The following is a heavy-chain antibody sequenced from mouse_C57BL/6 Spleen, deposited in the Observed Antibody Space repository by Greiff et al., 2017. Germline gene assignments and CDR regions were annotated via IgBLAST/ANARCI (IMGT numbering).Heavy chain of an antibody. D-gene: IGHD2-3*01. J-gene: IGHJ4*01. V-gene: IGHV1-43*01. CDR1: GYSFTGYY. Sequence: EVKLQQSGPELVKPGASVKISCKASGYSFTGYYMHWVKQSSEKSLEWIGEINPSTGGTSYNQKFKGKATLTVDKSSSTAYMQLKSLTSEDSAVYYCARGDDGYPYAMDYWGQGTSGTVSS. CDR3: ARGDDGYPYAMDY. CDR2: INPSTGGT.